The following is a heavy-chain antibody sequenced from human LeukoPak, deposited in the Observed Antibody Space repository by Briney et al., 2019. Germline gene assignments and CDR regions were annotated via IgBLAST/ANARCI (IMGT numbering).Heavy chain of an antibody. CDR2: INPNSGGT. Sequence: ASVKVSCKASGYTFTGYYMHWVRQAPGQGLEWMGRINPNSGGTNYAQKFQGRVTMTRDTSISTAYMELSRLRSEDTAVYYCARGTTGTEDAFDIWGQGTMVTVSS. V-gene: IGHV1-2*06. CDR3: ARGTTGTEDAFDI. CDR1: GYTFTGYY. J-gene: IGHJ3*02. D-gene: IGHD1-1*01.